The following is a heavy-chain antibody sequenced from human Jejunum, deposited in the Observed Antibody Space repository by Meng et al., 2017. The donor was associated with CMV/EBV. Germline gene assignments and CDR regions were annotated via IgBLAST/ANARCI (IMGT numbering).Heavy chain of an antibody. D-gene: IGHD1-26*01. CDR1: GYTFTNYG. CDR2: ISAYNGNT. Sequence: QAQLVQSGGEVKKPGASVKVSCKASGYTFTNYGITWVRQAPGQGLEWMGWISAYNGNTNYAQTLQGRLTMTTDTSTSTAYMELRSLRSDDTAIYYCARGIVGTTIDLWGRGTLVTVSS. V-gene: IGHV1-18*01. CDR3: ARGIVGTTIDL. J-gene: IGHJ5*02.